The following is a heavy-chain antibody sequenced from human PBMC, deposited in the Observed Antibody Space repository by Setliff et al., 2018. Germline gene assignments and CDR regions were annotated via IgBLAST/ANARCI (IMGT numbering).Heavy chain of an antibody. CDR2: ISASGRTT. J-gene: IGHJ3*02. V-gene: IGHV3-23*01. CDR1: RFTFSNYA. CDR3: AKDLRSSPRVIDAFDI. D-gene: IGHD2-2*01. Sequence: GGSLRLSCAASRFTFSNYAMSWVRQAPGKGLEWVSAISASGRTTYSADSVKGRFTISRDNSKNTLSLQMNSLRAEDTAVYYCAKDLRSSPRVIDAFDIWGQGTMVTVSS.